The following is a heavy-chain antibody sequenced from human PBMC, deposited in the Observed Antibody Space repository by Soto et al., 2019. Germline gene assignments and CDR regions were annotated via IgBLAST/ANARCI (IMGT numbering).Heavy chain of an antibody. CDR3: ARETLSPPPYYYYYYMDV. Sequence: HPGGSLRLSCAASGFTFSSYSMNWVRQAPGKGLEWVSYISSSSSTIYYADSVKGRFTISRDNAKNSLYLQMNSLRAEDTAVYYCARETLSPPPYYYYYYMDVWGKGTTVTVSS. J-gene: IGHJ6*03. V-gene: IGHV3-48*01. D-gene: IGHD3-10*01. CDR1: GFTFSSYS. CDR2: ISSSSSTI.